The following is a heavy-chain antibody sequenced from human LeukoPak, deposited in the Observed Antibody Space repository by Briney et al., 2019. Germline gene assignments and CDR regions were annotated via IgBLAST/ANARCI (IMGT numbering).Heavy chain of an antibody. V-gene: IGHV1-18*01. J-gene: IGHJ4*02. D-gene: IGHD4-23*01. CDR1: GYTFTSYG. CDR3: ARDHVVSTVVTPGYFDY. CDR2: ISAYNGNT. Sequence: EASVKVSCKASGYTFTSYGISWVRQAPGHGLEWMGWISAYNGNTNYAQKLQGRVTMTTDTSTSTAYMELRSLRSDDTAVYYCARDHVVSTVVTPGYFDYWGQGTLVTVSS.